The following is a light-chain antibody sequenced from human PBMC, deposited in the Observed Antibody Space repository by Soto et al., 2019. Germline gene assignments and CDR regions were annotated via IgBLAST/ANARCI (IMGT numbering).Light chain of an antibody. CDR2: WAS. V-gene: IGKV4-1*01. CDR3: QQYYTTPFT. Sequence: DIVMTQSPDSLAVSLGERATINCKSSQSVLFSSNNKNYLAWYQQKPGQPPKLPIYWASTRESGVPDRFSGSGSGTDFPLTISSLQAEDVEVYYCQQYYTTPFTFGGGTKVEIK. CDR1: QSVLFSSNNKNY. J-gene: IGKJ4*01.